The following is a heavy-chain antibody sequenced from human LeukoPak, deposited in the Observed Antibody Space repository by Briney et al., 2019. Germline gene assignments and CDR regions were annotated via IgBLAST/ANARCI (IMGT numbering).Heavy chain of an antibody. J-gene: IGHJ4*02. CDR3: AKGAYDYIEMGYFDS. CDR1: GFTSTNYA. Sequence: GGSLRLSCAASGFTSTNYAMNWVRQPPGKGLEWVSILIGSSGSTDYADSVKGRFTISRDTSKNTLFLQMNSLRAEDTAIYYCAKGAYDYIEMGYFDSWGQGTLVTVSS. CDR2: LIGSSGST. V-gene: IGHV3-23*01. D-gene: IGHD5-12*01.